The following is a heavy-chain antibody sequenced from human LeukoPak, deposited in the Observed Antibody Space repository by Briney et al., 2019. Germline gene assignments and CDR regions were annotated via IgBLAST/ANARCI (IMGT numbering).Heavy chain of an antibody. CDR1: GGSTSSYY. D-gene: IGHD2-15*01. CDR2: IYYSGNT. Sequence: PSETLSLTCAVSGGSTSSYYWSWIRQPPGKGLEWIGYIYYSGNTNLNASLKSRITMSIDTSKNQFSLNLSSVTAADTAVYYCARVGSGHFDLWGQGTLVTVSS. J-gene: IGHJ4*02. CDR3: ARVGSGHFDL. V-gene: IGHV4-59*01.